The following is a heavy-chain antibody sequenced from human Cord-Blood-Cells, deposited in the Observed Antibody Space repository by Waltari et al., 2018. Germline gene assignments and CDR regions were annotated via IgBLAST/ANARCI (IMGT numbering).Heavy chain of an antibody. CDR1: GYSISSGYY. D-gene: IGHD2-2*01. CDR3: ARAAGYCSSTSCYFDY. CDR2: IYHSGST. V-gene: IGHV4-38-2*01. J-gene: IGHJ4*02. Sequence: QVQLQESGPGLVKPSETLSLTCAVSGYSISSGYYWGWIRQPPGKGLEWIGSIYHSGSTYDNPSLKSRVTISVDTSKNQFSLKLSSVTAADTAVYYCARAAGYCSSTSCYFDYWGQGTLVTVSS.